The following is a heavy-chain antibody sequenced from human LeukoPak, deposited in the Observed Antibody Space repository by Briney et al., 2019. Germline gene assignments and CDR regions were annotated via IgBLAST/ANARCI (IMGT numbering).Heavy chain of an antibody. CDR3: ARSFYDILIGYYQYFDY. CDR2: IYYDGSTK. D-gene: IGHD3-9*01. CDR1: GFSFNNYG. J-gene: IGHJ4*02. Sequence: GGSLRLSCVASGFSFNNYGFHWVRQAPGKGLEWVADIYYDGSTKYYGDSVKGRFTISRDNSKNTLYIQMNSLRAEDTAVYYCARSFYDILIGYYQYFDYWGQGTLVTVSS. V-gene: IGHV3-33*01.